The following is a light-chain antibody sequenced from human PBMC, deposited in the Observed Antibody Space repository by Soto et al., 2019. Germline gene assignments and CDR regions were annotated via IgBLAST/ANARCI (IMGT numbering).Light chain of an antibody. J-gene: IGLJ3*02. CDR2: SNA. CDR1: NSNIGSNT. V-gene: IGLV1-44*01. Sequence: QSVLTQPPSASGTPGQRITISCSGSNSNIGSNTVNWYQQLPGTAPKLLIYSNAQRPSGVPDRFFGSKSDTSASPAISGLQSDDEADYYCAAWDDTLHGVVFGGGTKLTVL. CDR3: AAWDDTLHGVV.